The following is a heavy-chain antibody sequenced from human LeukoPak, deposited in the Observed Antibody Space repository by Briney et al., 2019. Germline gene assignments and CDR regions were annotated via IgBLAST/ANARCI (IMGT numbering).Heavy chain of an antibody. CDR2: ITSTSSYI. V-gene: IGHV3-21*01. D-gene: IGHD6-19*01. J-gene: IGHJ4*02. Sequence: GGSLRLSGAASGFTFSSYGMNWVRQAPGKGLEWVSSITSTSSYIYYADSVKGRFTISRDNAKNSLYLQVNSLRAEDTAVYYCARVSSGWTSTFAYFDYWGQGTLVTVSS. CDR3: ARVSSGWTSTFAYFDY. CDR1: GFTFSSYG.